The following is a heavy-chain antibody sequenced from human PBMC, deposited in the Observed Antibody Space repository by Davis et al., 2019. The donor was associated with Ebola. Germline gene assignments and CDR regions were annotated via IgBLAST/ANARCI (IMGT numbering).Heavy chain of an antibody. CDR1: GGSFSGYY. V-gene: IGHV4-30-4*01. J-gene: IGHJ5*02. CDR3: ARSYGRITIFGVVIGRCDP. D-gene: IGHD3-3*01. CDR2: IYYSGST. Sequence: SETLSLTCAVYGGSFSGYYWSWIRQPPGKGLEWIGYIYYSGSTYYNPSLKSRITISQDTSKNQFSLKLSSVTAADTAVYYCARSYGRITIFGVVIGRCDPWGQGTLVTVSS.